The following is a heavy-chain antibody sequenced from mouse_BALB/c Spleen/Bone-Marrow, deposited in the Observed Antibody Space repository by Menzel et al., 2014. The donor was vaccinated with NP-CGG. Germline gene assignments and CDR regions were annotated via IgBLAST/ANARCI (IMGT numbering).Heavy chain of an antibody. CDR3: ARHAYYDQTEVSFVY. Sequence: DVKLVESGGGLVKSGGSLKLSCAASGFTFSNYGMSWVRQTPGKRLEWVATISGGGSYTFYSDSVKGRFTISRDNAKNNLYLQLSSLRSEDTALYYCARHAYYDQTEVSFVYWGQGTLVTVSA. J-gene: IGHJ3*01. D-gene: IGHD2-4*01. V-gene: IGHV5-9-2*01. CDR2: ISGGGSYT. CDR1: GFTFSNYG.